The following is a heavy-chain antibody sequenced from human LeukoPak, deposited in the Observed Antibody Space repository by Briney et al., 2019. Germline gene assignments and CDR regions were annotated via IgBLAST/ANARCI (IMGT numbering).Heavy chain of an antibody. CDR1: GYTFTGYY. V-gene: IGHV1-2*02. CDR3: ARVTVPSASWFDP. CDR2: INPNSGGT. D-gene: IGHD4-11*01. Sequence: GASVKVSCKASGYTFTGYYMHWVRQAPGQGLEWMGWINPNSGGTNYAQKFQGRVNMTRDTSISTACMEPSRLRSDDTAVYYCARVTVPSASWFDPWGQGTLVTVSS. J-gene: IGHJ5*02.